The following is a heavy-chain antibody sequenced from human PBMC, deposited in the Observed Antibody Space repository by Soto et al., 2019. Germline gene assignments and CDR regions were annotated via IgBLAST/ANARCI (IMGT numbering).Heavy chain of an antibody. CDR1: GFTFSNAW. J-gene: IGHJ6*02. CDR2: IKSKTDGGTT. V-gene: IGHV3-15*01. D-gene: IGHD3-10*01. Sequence: GGSLRLSCAASGFTFSNAWMSWVRQAPGKGLEWVGRIKSKTDGGTTDYAAPVKGRFTISRDDSKNTLYLQMNSLKTEDTAVYYCTTGITMVRGVSNHYGMDVWGQGTTVTVSS. CDR3: TTGITMVRGVSNHYGMDV.